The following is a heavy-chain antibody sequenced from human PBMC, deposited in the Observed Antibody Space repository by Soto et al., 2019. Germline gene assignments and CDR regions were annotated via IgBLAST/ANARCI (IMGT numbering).Heavy chain of an antibody. CDR1: GFTFSSYA. CDR3: ARGGYSYGKRKIGGWFDP. D-gene: IGHD5-18*01. V-gene: IGHV3-30-3*01. CDR2: ISYDGSNK. Sequence: QVQLVESGGGVVQPGRSLRLSCAASGFTFSSYAMHWVRQAPGKGLEWVAVISYDGSNKYYADSVKGRFTISRDNSKNTLYRLMNSLRAEDTAVYYCARGGYSYGKRKIGGWFDPWGQGTLVTVSS. J-gene: IGHJ5*02.